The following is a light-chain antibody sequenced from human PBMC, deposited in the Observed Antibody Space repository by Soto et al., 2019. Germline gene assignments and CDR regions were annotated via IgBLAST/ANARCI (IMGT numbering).Light chain of an antibody. Sequence: DVVMTQSPLSLPVTLGQPASISCRSSQSLVYSDGNTYLNWFHQRPGQSPRRRIYKVSNRDSGVPARFSGSGSGPDFTLKISRVEAEDVGVYYCMQGTYWPRLTFGGGTKVEIK. CDR2: KVS. J-gene: IGKJ4*01. CDR1: QSLVYSDGNTY. V-gene: IGKV2-30*01. CDR3: MQGTYWPRLT.